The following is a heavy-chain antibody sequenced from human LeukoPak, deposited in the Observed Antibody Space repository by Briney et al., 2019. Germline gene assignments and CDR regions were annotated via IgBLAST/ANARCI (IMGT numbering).Heavy chain of an antibody. J-gene: IGHJ6*03. V-gene: IGHV1-46*01. Sequence: GASVKVSCKASGYTFTRYYLHWVRQAPGQGLEWMGIINPSGGNTSYAQKFQGRVTMTRDTSTSTVYMELSSLRSEDTAVYYCARGDRGYYHYYYYYYMDVWGKGTTVTVSS. CDR2: INPSGGNT. CDR3: ARGDRGYYHYYYYYYMDV. CDR1: GYTFTRYY. D-gene: IGHD3-3*01.